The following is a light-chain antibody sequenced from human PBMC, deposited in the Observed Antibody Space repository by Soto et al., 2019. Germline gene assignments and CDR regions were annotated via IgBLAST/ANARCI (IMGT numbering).Light chain of an antibody. J-gene: IGKJ1*01. CDR3: QQRSNWTWT. CDR1: QSVSSY. Sequence: IVLTQFPATLSLSAGERATLSCRASQSVSSYLAWYQQKHGQAPTLLIYDASNRATGIPARFSGIGSGTDGTITISSLQQEDGSVYDGQQRSNWTWTFGQGTKVDIK. CDR2: DAS. V-gene: IGKV3-11*01.